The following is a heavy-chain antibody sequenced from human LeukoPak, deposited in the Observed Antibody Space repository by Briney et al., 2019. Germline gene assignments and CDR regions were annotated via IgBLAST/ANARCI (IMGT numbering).Heavy chain of an antibody. D-gene: IGHD5-24*01. CDR1: GGSFSGYY. J-gene: IGHJ4*02. V-gene: IGHV4-34*01. CDR2: MNHSGST. Sequence: SESLSLTCAVYGGSFSGYYWSWVRQPPGKGLEWIGEMNHSGSTNYKPSLKSRVTISVDTSKNQFSLTVVSETAAVMAVYYCASREGYYDYWGQGTLVTVSS. CDR3: ASREGYYDY.